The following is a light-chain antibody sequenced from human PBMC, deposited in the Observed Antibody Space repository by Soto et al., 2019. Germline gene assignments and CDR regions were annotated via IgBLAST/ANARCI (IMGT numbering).Light chain of an antibody. CDR3: QHYNNASRT. Sequence: EIVMTQSPATLSVSPGERATLSCRASQSVSSNLAWYQQKPGQAPRLLIHAAYTWPTGIPARFSGRGSGTEFTLTISSLQSEDFAVYYCQHYNNASRTFGQGTKVEIK. J-gene: IGKJ1*01. CDR2: AAY. V-gene: IGKV3D-15*01. CDR1: QSVSSN.